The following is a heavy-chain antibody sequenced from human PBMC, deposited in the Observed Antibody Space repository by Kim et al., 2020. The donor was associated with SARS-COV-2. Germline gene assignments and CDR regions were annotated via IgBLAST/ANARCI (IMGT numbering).Heavy chain of an antibody. Sequence: LKSRVTISVDTSKNQFSLKLSSVTAADTAVYYCARGGQRGYSYGTEAFDIWGQGTMVTVSS. J-gene: IGHJ3*02. V-gene: IGHV4-59*09. CDR3: ARGGQRGYSYGTEAFDI. D-gene: IGHD5-18*01.